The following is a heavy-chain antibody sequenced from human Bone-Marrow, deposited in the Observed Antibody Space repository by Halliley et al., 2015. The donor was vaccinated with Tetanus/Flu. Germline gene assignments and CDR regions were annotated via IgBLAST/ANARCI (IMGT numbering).Heavy chain of an antibody. Sequence: TLSLTCTVSGVSIGSGGYYWSWIRQHSGKGLEWVGHIYYSGTTYYNSSLKSRASISVDTSKNQFSLKFNSVTAADTAVYHCVRGLYYYGSGSYFDSWGQGTLVTVSS. CDR3: VRGLYYYGSGSYFDS. D-gene: IGHD3-10*01. V-gene: IGHV4-31*03. CDR1: GVSIGSGGYY. J-gene: IGHJ4*02. CDR2: IYYSGTT.